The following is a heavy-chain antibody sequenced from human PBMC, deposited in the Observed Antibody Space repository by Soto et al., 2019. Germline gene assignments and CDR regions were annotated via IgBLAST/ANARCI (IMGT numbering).Heavy chain of an antibody. D-gene: IGHD3-10*01. CDR2: IIPIFGTA. CDR1: GGTFSIYA. V-gene: IGHV1-69*13. CDR3: ARDPFYGSGNWFDP. Sequence: GASVKVSCKASGGTFSIYAISWVRQAPGQGLEWMGGIIPIFGTANYAQKFQGRVTITADESTSTAYMELSSLRSEDTAVYYCARDPFYGSGNWFDPWGQGTLVTVS. J-gene: IGHJ5*02.